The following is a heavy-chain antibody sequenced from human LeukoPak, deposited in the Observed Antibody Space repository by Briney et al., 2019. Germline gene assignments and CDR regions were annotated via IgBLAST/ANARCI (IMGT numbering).Heavy chain of an antibody. J-gene: IGHJ5*02. D-gene: IGHD1-1*01. CDR1: GFTFSSYV. V-gene: IGHV3-30*02. CDR2: IRYDGSNK. Sequence: GGSLRLSCAASGFTFSSYVMHWVRQAPGKGLEWVAFIRYDGSNKYYADSVKGRFTISRDNSKNTLYLQMNSLRAEDTAVYYCAKDRNGPTGWLEPWGQGTLVTVSS. CDR3: AKDRNGPTGWLEP.